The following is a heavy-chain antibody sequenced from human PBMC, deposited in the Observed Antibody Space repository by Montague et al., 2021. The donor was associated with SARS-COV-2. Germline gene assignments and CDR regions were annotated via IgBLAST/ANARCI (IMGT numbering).Heavy chain of an antibody. J-gene: IGHJ4*02. Sequence: SLRLSCAASGFTFSSYSMNWVRQAPGKGLEWVSSISSSSSYIYYADSVKGRFTISRDNTKNSLYLQMNSLRPEDTAVYYCARGVRGSGTRSLWGQGTLVTVSS. CDR2: ISSSSSYI. V-gene: IGHV3-21*01. CDR1: GFTFSSYS. D-gene: IGHD2-2*01. CDR3: ARGVRGSGTRSL.